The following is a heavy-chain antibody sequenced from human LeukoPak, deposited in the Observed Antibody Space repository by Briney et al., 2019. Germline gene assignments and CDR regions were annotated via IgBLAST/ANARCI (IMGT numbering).Heavy chain of an antibody. V-gene: IGHV3-30*02. Sequence: GGSLRLSCAASGFTFSSYAMHWVRQAPGKGLEWVAFIRYDGINKYYADSVKGRFTISRDNSENTLYLQMNSLRAEDTAVCYCAKTKTYYYGSGSDAFDIWGQGTMVTVSS. J-gene: IGHJ3*02. CDR2: IRYDGINK. CDR1: GFTFSSYA. D-gene: IGHD3-10*01. CDR3: AKTKTYYYGSGSDAFDI.